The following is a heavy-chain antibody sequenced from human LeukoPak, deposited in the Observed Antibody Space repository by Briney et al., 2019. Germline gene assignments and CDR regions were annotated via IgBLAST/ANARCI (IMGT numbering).Heavy chain of an antibody. CDR1: GGTFSNYV. V-gene: IGHV1-69*01. J-gene: IGHJ2*01. CDR3: ARVRYYGSGAGQYWYFDL. Sequence: SVKVSCKASGGTFSNYVINWVRQAPGQGLEWMGGIIPIFDTANYAQKFQDRVTITADESTSTAYMYLSSLRSEDTAMYYCARVRYYGSGAGQYWYFDLWGRGTLVTVSS. D-gene: IGHD3-10*01. CDR2: IIPIFDTA.